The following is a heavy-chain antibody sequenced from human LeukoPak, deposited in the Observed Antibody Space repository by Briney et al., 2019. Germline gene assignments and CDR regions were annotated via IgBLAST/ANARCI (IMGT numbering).Heavy chain of an antibody. J-gene: IGHJ4*02. Sequence: SETLSLTCTVSGGSISSSDYYWGWIRQPPRKGLEWIGSIYYSGHTYYTPSLKSRVTMSVDTSKNQFSLRLSSVTAADTAVYYCARYRGSPLVYFDYWGQGTLVTVSS. V-gene: IGHV4-39*01. CDR1: GGSISSSDYY. CDR2: IYYSGHT. D-gene: IGHD1-26*01. CDR3: ARYRGSPLVYFDY.